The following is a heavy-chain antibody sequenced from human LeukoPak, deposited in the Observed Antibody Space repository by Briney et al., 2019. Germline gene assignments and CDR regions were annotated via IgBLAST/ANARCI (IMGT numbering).Heavy chain of an antibody. Sequence: ASVKVSCKASGYTFTRYGISWVRQAPGQGLERMGWISGYNGNTKYAQKLQGRVTMTTETSTSTAYMELRSLRSDDTAVYYCARYEVLGMTTIGDYYYMDVWGKGTTVTVSS. J-gene: IGHJ6*03. V-gene: IGHV1-18*01. CDR2: ISGYNGNT. CDR3: ARYEVLGMTTIGDYYYMDV. D-gene: IGHD3-22*01. CDR1: GYTFTRYG.